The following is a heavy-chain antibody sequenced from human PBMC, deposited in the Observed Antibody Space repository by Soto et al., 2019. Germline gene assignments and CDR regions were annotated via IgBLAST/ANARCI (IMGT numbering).Heavy chain of an antibody. D-gene: IGHD3-22*01. CDR2: ISSNGGST. CDR1: GFTFRNYA. V-gene: IGHV3-64D*06. CDR3: VKSTVVVVVMSASFDP. Sequence: GGSLRLSCSASGFTFRNYAMYWVRQAPGKGLEYVSAISSNGGSTDYADSVKGRFTISRDNSKNTLYLQMSSLRAEDTAVYYCVKSTVVVVVMSASFDPWGQGTLVTAPQ. J-gene: IGHJ5*02.